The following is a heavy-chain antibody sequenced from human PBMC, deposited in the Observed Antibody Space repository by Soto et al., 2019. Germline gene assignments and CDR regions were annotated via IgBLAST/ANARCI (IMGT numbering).Heavy chain of an antibody. Sequence: QVQLQESGPGLVKPSGTLSLTCAVSGVSIGSHDWWTWVRQPPGKGLEWIGESHQSGNTNYNSSLASRVTISLDKSKNHFSLHLSPVTVADTAVYYCATRDTGRVYWGQGTLVTVSS. CDR1: GVSIGSHDW. CDR2: SHQSGNT. V-gene: IGHV4-4*02. J-gene: IGHJ4*02. D-gene: IGHD5-18*01. CDR3: ATRDTGRVY.